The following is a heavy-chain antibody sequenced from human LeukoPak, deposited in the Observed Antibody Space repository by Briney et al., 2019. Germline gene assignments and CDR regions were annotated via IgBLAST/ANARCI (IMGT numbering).Heavy chain of an antibody. V-gene: IGHV3-11*01. J-gene: IGHJ4*02. D-gene: IGHD3-22*01. CDR2: VTSSDSTI. Sequence: GGSLRLSCAASGFTFNDYYMSWIRQAPGKGLEWVSSVTSSDSTIYYADSVKGRFTISRDNAKNSLYLQMNSLRAEDTAVYYCARGGGYYVLVHWGQGTLVTVSS. CDR1: GFTFNDYY. CDR3: ARGGGYYVLVH.